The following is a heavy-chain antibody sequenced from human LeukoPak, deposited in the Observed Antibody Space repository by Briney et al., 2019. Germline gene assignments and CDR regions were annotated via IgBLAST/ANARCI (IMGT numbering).Heavy chain of an antibody. CDR1: GYSFTGHY. D-gene: IGHD3-10*01. J-gene: IGHJ3*02. CDR2: INPKSGGT. CDR3: ARNLWFGESSDAFDM. V-gene: IGHV1-2*02. Sequence: GESLKISCKGSGYSFTGHYKHWVRQAPGQGLEWMGWINPKSGGTNYAQKFQGRVTMTRDTSISTAYMDMSSLRSDDTAVYYCARNLWFGESSDAFDMWGQGTMVTVSS.